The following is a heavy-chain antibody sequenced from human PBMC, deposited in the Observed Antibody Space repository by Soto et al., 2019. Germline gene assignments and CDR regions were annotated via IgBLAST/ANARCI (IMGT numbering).Heavy chain of an antibody. CDR1: GYTFTSYD. CDR2: MNPNSGNT. CDR3: ASPYGDYAHDAFDI. V-gene: IGHV1-8*01. Sequence: QVQLVQSGAEVKKPGASVKVSCKASGYTFTSYDINWVRQATGQGLEWMGWMNPNSGNTGYAQKFQGRVTMTRNTSISTAYMELSSLRSEDTAVYYCASPYGDYAHDAFDIWGQGTMVTVSS. J-gene: IGHJ3*02. D-gene: IGHD4-17*01.